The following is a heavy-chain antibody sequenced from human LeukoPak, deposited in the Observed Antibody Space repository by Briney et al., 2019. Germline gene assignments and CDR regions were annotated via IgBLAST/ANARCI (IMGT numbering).Heavy chain of an antibody. CDR2: ISHDGKND. Sequence: QPGGSLRLSCAASGFSFSIYGMHWVRQAPGKGLEWVAVISHDGKNDYFADSVKGRFTISRDTSKNTLYLQMNSLRAEDTAVYYCARDRDYYDAGYYFDYWGQGTLVTVSS. V-gene: IGHV3-30*03. J-gene: IGHJ4*02. CDR1: GFSFSIYG. D-gene: IGHD3-10*01. CDR3: ARDRDYYDAGYYFDY.